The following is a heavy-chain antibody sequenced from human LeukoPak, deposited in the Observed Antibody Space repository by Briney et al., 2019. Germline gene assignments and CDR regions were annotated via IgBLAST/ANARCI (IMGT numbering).Heavy chain of an antibody. D-gene: IGHD7-27*01. CDR3: ARLANWGFLVDY. J-gene: IGHJ4*02. CDR2: INHSGST. V-gene: IGHV4-34*01. CDR1: GGSFSGYY. Sequence: PSETLSLTCAVYGGSFSGYYWSWIRQPPGKGLEWIGEINHSGSTNYNPSLKSRVTISVDTSKNQFSLKLSSVTAADTAVYYCARLANWGFLVDYWGQGTLVTVSS.